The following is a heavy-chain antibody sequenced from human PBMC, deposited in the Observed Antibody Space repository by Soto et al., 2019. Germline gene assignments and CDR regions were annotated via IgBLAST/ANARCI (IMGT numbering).Heavy chain of an antibody. CDR2: INGNGNT. V-gene: IGHV4-34*01. CDR3: ARNGYYAIDY. J-gene: IGHJ4*02. Sequence: ASETLSLTCGVHGRSLSGDYWSCIRRPPGKWLEWIGEINGNGNTNYNPSLKSRVNISADTSKSQFSLKVSSVTAADTAIYYCARNGYYAIDYWGQGILVTVSS. D-gene: IGHD2-8*01. CDR1: GRSLSGDY.